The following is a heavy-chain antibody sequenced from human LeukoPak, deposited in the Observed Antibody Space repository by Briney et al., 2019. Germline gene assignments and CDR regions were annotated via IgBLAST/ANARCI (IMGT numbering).Heavy chain of an antibody. CDR2: IYYSGST. CDR1: GGSISSSSYY. V-gene: IGHV4-39*01. Sequence: PSETLSLTCTVSGGSISSSSYYWGWIRQPPGKGLEWIGSIYYSGSTYYNPSLKSRVTISVDTSKNQFSLKLSSVTAADTAVHYCARSGYSKRGDYWGQGTLVTVSS. CDR3: ARSGYSKRGDY. J-gene: IGHJ4*02. D-gene: IGHD3-3*01.